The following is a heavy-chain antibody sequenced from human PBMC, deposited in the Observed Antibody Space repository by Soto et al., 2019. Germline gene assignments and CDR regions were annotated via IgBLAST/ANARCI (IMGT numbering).Heavy chain of an antibody. D-gene: IGHD2-15*01. J-gene: IGHJ4*02. CDR3: ARSIGYCSGGSCSYFDY. CDR2: IIPILGIA. Sequence: SVKVSCKASGGTFSSYTISWVRQAPGQGLEWMGRIIPILGIANYAQKFQGRVTITADKSTSTAYMELSSLRSEDTAVYYCARSIGYCSGGSCSYFDYWGQGTLVTVSS. V-gene: IGHV1-69*02. CDR1: GGTFSSYT.